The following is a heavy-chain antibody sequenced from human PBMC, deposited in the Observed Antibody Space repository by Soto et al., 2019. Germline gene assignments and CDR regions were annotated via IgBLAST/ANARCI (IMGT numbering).Heavy chain of an antibody. V-gene: IGHV1-18*01. J-gene: IGHJ6*03. Sequence: QDQLVQSGAEVKKPGASVTVSCKASGYSFTNYGITWVRQAPGQGLEWMGWISGFNGNTHYAQKLQGRVTMTTDASTSTVYMELRRLRSDDTVVYYCARDRGVAPPVAGNTHYYYYMDVWGKGTTVTVSS. CDR3: ARDRGVAPPVAGNTHYYYYMDV. CDR1: GYSFTNYG. CDR2: ISGFNGNT. D-gene: IGHD6-19*01.